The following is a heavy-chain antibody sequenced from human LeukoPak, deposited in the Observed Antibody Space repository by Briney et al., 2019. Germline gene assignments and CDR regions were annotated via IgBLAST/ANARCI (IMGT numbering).Heavy chain of an antibody. D-gene: IGHD3-10*01. CDR2: ISGSGGST. CDR1: GFTFSSYG. Sequence: PGGSLRLSCAASGFTFSSYGMSWVRQAPGKGLEWVSAISGSGGSTYYADSVKGRFTISRDNSKDTLYLQMNSLRAEDTAVYYCANPKGLLWFGGLSHWGQGTLVTVSS. CDR3: ANPKGLLWFGGLSH. V-gene: IGHV3-23*01. J-gene: IGHJ4*02.